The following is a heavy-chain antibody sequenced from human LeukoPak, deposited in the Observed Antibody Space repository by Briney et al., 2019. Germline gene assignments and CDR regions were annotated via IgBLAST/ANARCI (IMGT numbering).Heavy chain of an antibody. Sequence: SVKVSCKASGGTFSSYAISWVRQAPGQGLEWMGGIIPIFGTPNYAQKFQGRVTITTDESTSTAYMELSSLRSEDTAVYYCARDPLPYYDSSGYRSYYYYMDVWGKGTTVTVSS. CDR2: IIPIFGTP. V-gene: IGHV1-69*05. J-gene: IGHJ6*03. CDR1: GGTFSSYA. D-gene: IGHD3-22*01. CDR3: ARDPLPYYDSSGYRSYYYYMDV.